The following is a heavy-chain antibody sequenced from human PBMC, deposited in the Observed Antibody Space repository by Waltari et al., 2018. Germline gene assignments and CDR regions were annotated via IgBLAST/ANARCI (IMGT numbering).Heavy chain of an antibody. D-gene: IGHD3-10*01. J-gene: IGHJ4*02. CDR3: ASQKVGRITMVRGVPLRY. CDR1: GFTFSRYS. CDR2: ISGSGGST. Sequence: EVQLVESGGGLVQPGGSLRLSCSASGFTFSRYSMSWVRQAPGNGLEWVSAISGSGGSTYYADSVKGRFTISRDNSKNTLYLQMNSLRAEDTAVYYCASQKVGRITMVRGVPLRYWGQGTLVTVSS. V-gene: IGHV3-23*04.